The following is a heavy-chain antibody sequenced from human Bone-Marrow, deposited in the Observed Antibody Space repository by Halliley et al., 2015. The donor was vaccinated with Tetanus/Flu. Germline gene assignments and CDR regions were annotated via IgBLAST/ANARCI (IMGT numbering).Heavy chain of an antibody. D-gene: IGHD6-13*01. CDR2: IYPGDSDT. Sequence: MQLVQSGAEVKKPGESLKISCKGSGYSFTTYWIGWVRQVPGKGPELMGIIYPGDSDTRYSPSFQGQVIISADTSVNTAYLQWSTLGASDTAIYYCVALIAASHFTDYWGQGTLVTVSS. V-gene: IGHV5-51*01. CDR1: GYSFTTYW. CDR3: VALIAASHFTDY. J-gene: IGHJ4*02.